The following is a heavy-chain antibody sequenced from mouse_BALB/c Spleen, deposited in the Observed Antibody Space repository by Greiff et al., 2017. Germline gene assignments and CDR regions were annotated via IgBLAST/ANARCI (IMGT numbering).Heavy chain of an antibody. V-gene: IGHV1-82*01. Sequence: VKLQQSGPELVKPGASVKISCKASGYAFSSSWMNWVKQRPGQGLEWIGRIYPGDGDTNYNGKFKGKATLTADKSSSTAYMQLSSLTSVDSAVYFCARGDYGNYGDAMDYWGQGTSVTVSS. CDR2: IYPGDGDT. J-gene: IGHJ4*01. CDR1: GYAFSSSW. CDR3: ARGDYGNYGDAMDY. D-gene: IGHD2-1*01.